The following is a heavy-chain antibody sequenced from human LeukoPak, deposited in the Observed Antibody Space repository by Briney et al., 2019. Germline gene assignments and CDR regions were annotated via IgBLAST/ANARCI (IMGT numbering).Heavy chain of an antibody. CDR3: ARVDWTYCSSTSCLGY. J-gene: IGHJ4*02. V-gene: IGHV1-8*03. CDR2: MNPNSGNT. CDR1: GYTFTSYD. D-gene: IGHD2-2*01. Sequence: GASVKVSCKASGYTFTSYDINWVRQATGQGLEWMGWMNPNSGNTGCAQKFQGRVTITRNTSISTAYMELSSLRSEDTAVYYCARVDWTYCSSTSCLGYWGQGTLVTVSS.